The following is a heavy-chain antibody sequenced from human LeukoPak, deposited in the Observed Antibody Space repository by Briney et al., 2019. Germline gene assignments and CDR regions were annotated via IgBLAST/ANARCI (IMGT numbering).Heavy chain of an antibody. CDR1: GGTFSSYA. V-gene: IGHV1-69*05. Sequence: SVKVSFKASGGTFSSYAISWVRQAPGQGLEWMGRIIPIFGTANYAQKFQGRVTITTDESTSTAYMELSSLRSEDTAVYYCARDHGLPSGDPFDYWGQGTLVTVSS. CDR2: IIPIFGTA. J-gene: IGHJ4*02. D-gene: IGHD3-10*01. CDR3: ARDHGLPSGDPFDY.